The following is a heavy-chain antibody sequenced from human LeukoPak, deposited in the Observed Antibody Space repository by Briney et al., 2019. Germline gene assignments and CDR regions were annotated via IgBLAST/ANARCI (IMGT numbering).Heavy chain of an antibody. J-gene: IGHJ4*02. D-gene: IGHD3-22*01. CDR2: ISAYNGNT. CDR3: ARAEASNGYYDFDY. V-gene: IGHV1-18*01. Sequence: ASVKVSCKASGGTFSSYAISWVRQAPGQGLEWMGWISAYNGNTNYAQKLQGRVTMTTDTSTSTAYMELRSLRSDDTAVYYCARAEASNGYYDFDYWGQGTLVTVSS. CDR1: GGTFSSYA.